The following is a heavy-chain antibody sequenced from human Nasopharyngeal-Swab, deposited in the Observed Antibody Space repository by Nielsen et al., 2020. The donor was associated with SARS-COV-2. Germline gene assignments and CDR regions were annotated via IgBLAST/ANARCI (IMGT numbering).Heavy chain of an antibody. CDR3: AKDLGVESPLWFDY. D-gene: IGHD4-23*01. CDR1: GFTFSSYA. J-gene: IGHJ4*02. CDR2: ISGSGGST. Sequence: GESLKISCTASGFTFSSYAMSWVRQAPGQGLEWVSVISGSGGSTYYAESVKGRFTISRDNSKNTLYLQMSSLRDEDTAIYYCAKDLGVESPLWFDYWGQGTLLTVSS. V-gene: IGHV3-23*01.